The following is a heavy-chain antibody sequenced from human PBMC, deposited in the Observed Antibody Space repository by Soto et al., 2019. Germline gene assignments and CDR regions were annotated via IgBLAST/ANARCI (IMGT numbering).Heavy chain of an antibody. CDR3: ARDGRARDFSGGSCSFRPSWFVP. D-gene: IGHD2-15*01. CDR1: GYTFTDYY. CDR2: ISPNSGGA. V-gene: IGHV1-2*02. J-gene: IGHJ5*02. Sequence: ASVKVSCKASGYTFTDYYIHWVRQAPGQGLEWMGWISPNSGGANFAQKFQGRVSLTRDTSTNTAYMQLRSLISDDTAVYYCARDGRARDFSGGSCSFRPSWFVPLDQGXL.